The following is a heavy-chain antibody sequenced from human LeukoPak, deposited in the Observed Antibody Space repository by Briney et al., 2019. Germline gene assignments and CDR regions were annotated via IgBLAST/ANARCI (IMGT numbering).Heavy chain of an antibody. CDR2: ISGSGGST. V-gene: IGHV3-23*01. D-gene: IGHD2-2*01. CDR3: AKEIVVVPAAIGHDAFDI. Sequence: GGSLRLSCAASGFTFSSYAMSWVRQAPGKGLEWVSAISGSGGSTYYANSVKGRFTISRDNSKNRLYLQMNSLRAEDTAVYYCAKEIVVVPAAIGHDAFDIWGQGTMVTVSS. J-gene: IGHJ3*02. CDR1: GFTFSSYA.